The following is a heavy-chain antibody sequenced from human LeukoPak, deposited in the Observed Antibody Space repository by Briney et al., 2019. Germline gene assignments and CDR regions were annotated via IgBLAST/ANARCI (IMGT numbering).Heavy chain of an antibody. Sequence: GGSLRLSCAASGFTFDDYAMHRVRQAPGKGLEWVSLISWDGGSTYYADSVKGRFTISRDNSKNSLYLQMNSLRAEDTALYYCAKTPQPYYDILSGASDYGMDVWGKGTTVTVSS. D-gene: IGHD3-9*01. CDR1: GFTFDDYA. CDR3: AKTPQPYYDILSGASDYGMDV. J-gene: IGHJ6*04. CDR2: ISWDGGST. V-gene: IGHV3-43D*04.